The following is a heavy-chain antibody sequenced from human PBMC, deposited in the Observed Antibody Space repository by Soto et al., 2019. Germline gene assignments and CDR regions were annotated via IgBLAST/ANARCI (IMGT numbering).Heavy chain of an antibody. CDR3: ARDRGFCSGGTCSLFDR. CDR1: GFTFSYHC. Sequence: QVQLVESGGGVVQPGRSLRLSCAASGFTFSYHCMHWVRQAPGKGLEWLAVMSYDGSSQYYADSVKGRFTISRDNSKNTLYLQMNSLRDEDTGVYYCARDRGFCSGGTCSLFDRWGQGTLVTVSS. V-gene: IGHV3-30*03. D-gene: IGHD2-15*01. CDR2: MSYDGSSQ. J-gene: IGHJ4*02.